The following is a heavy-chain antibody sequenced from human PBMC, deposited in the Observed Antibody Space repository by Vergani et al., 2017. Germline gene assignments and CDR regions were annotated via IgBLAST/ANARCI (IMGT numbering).Heavy chain of an antibody. V-gene: IGHV3-9*01. CDR2: ISWNSGSI. Sequence: EVQLVESGGGLVQPGRSLRLSCAASGFTFDDYAMHWVRHAPGKGLEWVSGISWNSGSIGHADSVKGRFTISRDNAKNSLYMQMNSLRAEDTALYYCAKDRGYSYGGFDYWGQGTLVTVSS. J-gene: IGHJ4*02. D-gene: IGHD5-18*01. CDR3: AKDRGYSYGGFDY. CDR1: GFTFDDYA.